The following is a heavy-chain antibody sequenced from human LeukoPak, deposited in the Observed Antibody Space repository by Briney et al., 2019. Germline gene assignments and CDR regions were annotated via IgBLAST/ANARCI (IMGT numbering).Heavy chain of an antibody. J-gene: IGHJ4*02. V-gene: IGHV3-53*05. Sequence: PGGSLRLSCAASGFTVSSNYMSWVRQAPGKGLEWVSVIYSGGSTYYADSVKGRFTISRDNSKNTLYLQMNSLRAEDTAVYYCAKEPLRGYSGYDWLLFDYWGQGTLVTVSS. D-gene: IGHD5-12*01. CDR3: AKEPLRGYSGYDWLLFDY. CDR1: GFTVSSNY. CDR2: IYSGGST.